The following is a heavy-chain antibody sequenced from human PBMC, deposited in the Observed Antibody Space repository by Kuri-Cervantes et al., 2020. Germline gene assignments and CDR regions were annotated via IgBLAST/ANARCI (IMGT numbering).Heavy chain of an antibody. Sequence: GGSLRLSCAASGFTFSSYAMHWVRQAPGKGLEWLAVISYDGSNKYYADSVKGRFTISRDSSKNTLYLQMNSLRAEDTAVYYCARDREMATILDYYYYGMDVWGQGTTVTVSS. CDR3: ARDREMATILDYYYYGMDV. CDR2: ISYDGSNK. CDR1: GFTFSSYA. J-gene: IGHJ6*02. D-gene: IGHD5-24*01. V-gene: IGHV3-30*01.